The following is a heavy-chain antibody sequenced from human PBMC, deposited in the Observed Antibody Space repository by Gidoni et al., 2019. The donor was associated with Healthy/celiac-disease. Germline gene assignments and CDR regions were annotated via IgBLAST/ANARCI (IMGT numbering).Heavy chain of an antibody. J-gene: IGHJ4*02. Sequence: EVQLVESGGGLVKPGGSLRLSCAASGSTFSSYSMNWVRQAPGKGLEWVSSISSSSSYIYYADSVKGRFTISRENAKKSLYLQRNSLRAEDTAVYYCASGSEVDTALDYWGQGTLVTVSS. D-gene: IGHD5-18*01. V-gene: IGHV3-21*01. CDR3: ASGSEVDTALDY. CDR1: GSTFSSYS. CDR2: ISSSSSYI.